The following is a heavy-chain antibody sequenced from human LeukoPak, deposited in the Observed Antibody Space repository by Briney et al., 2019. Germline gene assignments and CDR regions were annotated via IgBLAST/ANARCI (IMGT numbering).Heavy chain of an antibody. CDR2: IIPILGIA. Sequence: GASVKVSCKASGGTFSSYAISWVRQAPGQGLEWMGRIIPILGIANYAQKFQGRVTITADKSTSTAYMELSSLRSEDTAVYYCAVGVGTTPFDYWGQGTLVTVSS. V-gene: IGHV1-69*04. CDR1: GGTFSSYA. D-gene: IGHD1-26*01. CDR3: AVGVGTTPFDY. J-gene: IGHJ4*02.